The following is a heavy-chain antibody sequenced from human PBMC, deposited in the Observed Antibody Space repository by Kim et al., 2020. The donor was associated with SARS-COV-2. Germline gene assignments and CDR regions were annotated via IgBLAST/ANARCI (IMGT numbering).Heavy chain of an antibody. CDR1: GFTFGDYA. Sequence: GGSLRLSCTASGFTFGDYAMSWFRQAPGKGLEWVGFIRSKAYGGTTEYAASVKGRFTISRDDSKSIAYLQMNSLKTEDTAVYYCTRDDSSGYYGSDYWGQGTLVTVSS. CDR2: IRSKAYGGTT. CDR3: TRDDSSGYYGSDY. J-gene: IGHJ4*02. V-gene: IGHV3-49*03. D-gene: IGHD3-22*01.